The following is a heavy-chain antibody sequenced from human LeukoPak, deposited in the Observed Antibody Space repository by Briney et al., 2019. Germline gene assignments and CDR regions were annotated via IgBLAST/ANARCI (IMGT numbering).Heavy chain of an antibody. D-gene: IGHD2-15*01. CDR1: GGTFSSYA. V-gene: IGHV1-69*01. CDR2: IIPIFGTA. Sequence: SVKVSCKASGGTFSSYAISWVRQAPGQGLEWMGGIIPIFGTANYAQKFQGRVTITADESTSTAYMELSSLRSEDTAVYYCARDLHCSGGSCYSRWFDPWGQGTLVTVSP. J-gene: IGHJ5*02. CDR3: ARDLHCSGGSCYSRWFDP.